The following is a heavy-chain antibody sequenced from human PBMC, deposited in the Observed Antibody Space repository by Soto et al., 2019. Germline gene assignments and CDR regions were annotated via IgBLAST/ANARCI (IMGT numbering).Heavy chain of an antibody. V-gene: IGHV4-61*01. J-gene: IGHJ4*02. CDR2: IYYSGST. Sequence: KTSETLSLTCTVSGGSVSSGSYYWSWIRQPPGKGLEWIGYIYYSGSTNYNPSLKSRVTISVDTSKNQFSLKLSSVTAADTAVYYCVTVVTATNYFDYWGQGTLVTV. CDR3: VTVVTATNYFDY. D-gene: IGHD2-21*02. CDR1: GGSVSSGSYY.